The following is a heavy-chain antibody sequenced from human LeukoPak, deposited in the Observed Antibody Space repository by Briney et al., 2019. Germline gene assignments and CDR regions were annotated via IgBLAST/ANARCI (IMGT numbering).Heavy chain of an antibody. J-gene: IGHJ4*02. V-gene: IGHV3-66*01. CDR2: IYSGGST. D-gene: IGHD2-15*01. CDR3: ARAVAGTVSVFDY. CDR1: GFTISSNY. Sequence: GGSLRLSCAASGFTISSNYMSWVRQAPGKGLEGVSVIYSGGSTYYADSVKGRFTISRDNSKNTLYLQMNSLRAEDTAVYYCARAVAGTVSVFDYWGQGTLVTVSS.